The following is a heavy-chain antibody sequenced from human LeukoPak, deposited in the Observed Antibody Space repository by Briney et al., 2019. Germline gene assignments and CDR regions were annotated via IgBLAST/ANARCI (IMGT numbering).Heavy chain of an antibody. D-gene: IGHD7-27*01. CDR2: INPNSGDT. Sequence: ASVKVSCKASGYTFTSYGISWVRQAPGQGLEWMGWINPNSGDTNYAQKFQGRVTMTRDTSISTAYMELSNVRSDDTALYYCARAGTESKWGLPRADYYYMDVWGKGTTVTVSS. V-gene: IGHV1-2*02. CDR1: GYTFTSYG. CDR3: ARAGTESKWGLPRADYYYMDV. J-gene: IGHJ6*03.